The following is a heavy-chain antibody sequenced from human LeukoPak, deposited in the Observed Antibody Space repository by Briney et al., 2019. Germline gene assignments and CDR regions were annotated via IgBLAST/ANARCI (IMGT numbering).Heavy chain of an antibody. Sequence: GASVKVSCKASGYTFTGYYIHWVRQAPGQRLEWMGWINAGNGNTKYSQEFQGRVTITRDTSASTAYMELSSLRSEDMAVYYCARGGPMHYGYYYYCMDVWGKGTTVTVSS. CDR2: INAGNGNT. D-gene: IGHD4-17*01. CDR1: GYTFTGYY. J-gene: IGHJ6*03. V-gene: IGHV1-3*03. CDR3: ARGGPMHYGYYYYCMDV.